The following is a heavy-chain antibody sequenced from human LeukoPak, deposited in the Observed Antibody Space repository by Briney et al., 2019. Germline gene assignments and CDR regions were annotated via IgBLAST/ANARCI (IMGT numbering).Heavy chain of an antibody. J-gene: IGHJ4*02. CDR1: GFTFSSYW. D-gene: IGHD3-10*01. CDR2: IKQDGSEK. V-gene: IGHV3-7*01. CDR3: ARDVLRFGELLPGY. Sequence: GGSLRLSCAASGFTFSSYWMSWVRQAPGKGLEWMANIKQDGSEKYYVDSVKGRFTISRDNAKNSLYLQMNSLRAEDTAVYYCARDVLRFGELLPGYWGQGTLVTVSS.